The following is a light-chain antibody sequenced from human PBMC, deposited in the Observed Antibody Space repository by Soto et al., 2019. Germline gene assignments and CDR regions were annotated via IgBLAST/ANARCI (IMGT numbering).Light chain of an antibody. CDR2: YVS. CDR3: MQSTHWPPYT. V-gene: IGKV2-30*01. CDR1: QSLAYIDGNTY. Sequence: EVVMTQSPLSLPVTLGQPASISCRSSQSLAYIDGNTYLTWFHQRPGQSPRRLIYYVSNRDSGVTDRFSGSGSGPDFTLKISRVEAEDAGIYYCMQSTHWPPYTFGQGTKLEIK. J-gene: IGKJ2*01.